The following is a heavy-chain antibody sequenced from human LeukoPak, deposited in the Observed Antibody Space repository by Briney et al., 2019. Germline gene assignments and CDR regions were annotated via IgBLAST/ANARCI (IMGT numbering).Heavy chain of an antibody. J-gene: IGHJ6*03. CDR2: IYYSGST. CDR1: GGSISSCY. Sequence: SETLSLTCTVSGGSISSCYWSWIRQPPGKGREWIGYIYYSGSTNYNPSLKSRVTISVDTSKNQFSLKLSSVTAADTAVYYCARGGWGYSSSWYNFEAGYYMDVWGKGTTVTISS. V-gene: IGHV4-59*01. D-gene: IGHD6-13*01. CDR3: ARGGWGYSSSWYNFEAGYYMDV.